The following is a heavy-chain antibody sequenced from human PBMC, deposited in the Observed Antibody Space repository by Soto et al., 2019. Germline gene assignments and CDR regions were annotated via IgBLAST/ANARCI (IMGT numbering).Heavy chain of an antibody. CDR2: INTRNGNT. J-gene: IGHJ6*02. D-gene: IGHD6-19*01. V-gene: IGHV1-3*04. Sequence: QVQLVQSGAEVRKPGASVKVSCKASGYTFTTYPMQWVRQAPGQRLEWMGWINTRNGNTKYSQKFQGRVTITRDTSARAAYMELSSLRSEDTAVYYCAREIGVADTSCLFGDYYGMDVWCLGTTVTVSS. CDR3: AREIGVADTSCLFGDYYGMDV. CDR1: GYTFTTYP.